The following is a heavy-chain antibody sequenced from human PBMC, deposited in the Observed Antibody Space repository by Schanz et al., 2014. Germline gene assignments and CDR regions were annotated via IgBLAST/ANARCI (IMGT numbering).Heavy chain of an antibody. V-gene: IGHV3-23*04. CDR2: ISSGGGST. J-gene: IGHJ4*02. Sequence: EVKMVESGGGLVKPGGSLRLSCASSGFSFTTYAMSWVRQAPGKGLEWVSSISSGGGSTYYADSVKGRFTISRDNSKNTLYLQMKSLRAEDTALYYCARDRRNADLDYWGQGTLVTVSS. D-gene: IGHD1-1*01. CDR1: GFSFTTYA. CDR3: ARDRRNADLDY.